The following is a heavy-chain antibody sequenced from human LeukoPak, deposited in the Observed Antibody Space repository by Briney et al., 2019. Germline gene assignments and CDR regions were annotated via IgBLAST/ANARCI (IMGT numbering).Heavy chain of an antibody. Sequence: SETLSLTCTVSGGSISSYYWSWIRQPPGKGLEWIGYIYYSGSTNYNPSLKSRVTISVDTSKNQFSLRLSSVTAADTAVYYCARVKAGTPTDWGQGTLVTVSS. V-gene: IGHV4-59*01. J-gene: IGHJ4*02. CDR1: GGSISSYY. CDR2: IYYSGST. CDR3: ARVKAGTPTD. D-gene: IGHD1-7*01.